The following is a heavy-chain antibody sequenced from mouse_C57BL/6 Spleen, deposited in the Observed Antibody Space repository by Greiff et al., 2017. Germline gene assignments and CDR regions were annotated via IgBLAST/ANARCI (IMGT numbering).Heavy chain of an antibody. D-gene: IGHD1-1*01. CDR1: GYTFTSYW. CDR2: IYPGSGST. V-gene: IGHV1-55*01. Sequence: QVQLQQSGAELVKPGASVKMSCKASGYTFTSYWITWVKQRPGQGLEWIGDIYPGSGSTNYNEKFKSKATLTVDTSSSTAYMQLSSLTSEDSAVYYCARDYGSSGAWFAYWGQGTLVTVSA. CDR3: ARDYGSSGAWFAY. J-gene: IGHJ3*01.